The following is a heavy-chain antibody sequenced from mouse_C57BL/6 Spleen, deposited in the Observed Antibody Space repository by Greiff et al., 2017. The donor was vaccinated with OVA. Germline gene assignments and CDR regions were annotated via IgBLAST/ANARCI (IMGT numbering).Heavy chain of an antibody. CDR2: ISDGGSYT. V-gene: IGHV5-4*01. CDR3: AREREIYDGYSWFAY. D-gene: IGHD2-3*01. CDR1: GFTFSSYA. Sequence: DVQLVESGGGLVKPGGSLKLSCAASGFTFSSYAMSWVRQTPEKRLEWVATISDGGSYTYYPDNVKGRFTISRDNAKNNLYLQMSHLKSEDTAMYYCAREREIYDGYSWFAYWGQGTLVTVSA. J-gene: IGHJ3*01.